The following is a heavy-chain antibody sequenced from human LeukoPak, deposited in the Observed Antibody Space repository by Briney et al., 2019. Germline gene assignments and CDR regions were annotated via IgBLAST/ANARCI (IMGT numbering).Heavy chain of an antibody. CDR2: ISSRSSYI. CDR3: AFSEIDY. Sequence: GGSLRLSCAASGFTFSSYSMNWVRQAPGKGLEWVLSISSRSSYIYYADSVKGRFTISRDNAKNSLYLQMNSLRAEDTAVYYCAFSEIDYWGQGTLVTVSS. J-gene: IGHJ4*02. CDR1: GFTFSSYS. V-gene: IGHV3-21*01.